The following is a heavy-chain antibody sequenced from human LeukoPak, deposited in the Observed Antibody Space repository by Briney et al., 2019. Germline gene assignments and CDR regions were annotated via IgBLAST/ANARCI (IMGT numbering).Heavy chain of an antibody. D-gene: IGHD3-10*01. V-gene: IGHV1-18*01. CDR1: GYTFTSYG. J-gene: IGHJ4*02. Sequence: ASVKVSCKASGYTFTSYGISWVRQAPGQGLEWMGWISAYNGNTNYAQKLQGRVTMTTDTSTSTAYMELRSLRSDDTAVYYCAREIQGDYYGSEVFDYWGQGTLVTVSS. CDR3: AREIQGDYYGSEVFDY. CDR2: ISAYNGNT.